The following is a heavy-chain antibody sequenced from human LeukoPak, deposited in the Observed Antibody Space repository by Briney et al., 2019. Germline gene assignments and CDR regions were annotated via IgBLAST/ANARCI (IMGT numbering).Heavy chain of an antibody. CDR3: AKPSSQWLVQLFDY. V-gene: IGHV3-23*01. J-gene: IGHJ4*02. CDR1: GFTFSSYA. CDR2: ISGSGGST. D-gene: IGHD6-19*01. Sequence: GGSLGLSCAASGFTFSSYAMSWVRQAPGKGLEWVSAISGSGGSTYYADSVKGRFTISRDNSKNTLYLQMNSLRAEDTAVYYCAKPSSQWLVQLFDYWGQGTLVTVSS.